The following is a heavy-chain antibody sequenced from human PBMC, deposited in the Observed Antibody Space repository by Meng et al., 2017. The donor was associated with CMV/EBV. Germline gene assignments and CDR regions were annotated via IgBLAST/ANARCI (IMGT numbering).Heavy chain of an antibody. Sequence: ASVKVSCKASGYTFTTYDLNWVRQAPGQGLEWMGWMNPNSGNTGPAQKFQGRVTFSRNTSMNTAYMELSSLRSEDTAVYYCARGHYYCRGISCYSLDYWGQGTLVTVSS. CDR1: GYTFTTYD. J-gene: IGHJ4*02. CDR3: ARGHYYCRGISCYSLDY. V-gene: IGHV1-8*03. CDR2: MNPNSGNT. D-gene: IGHD2-2*02.